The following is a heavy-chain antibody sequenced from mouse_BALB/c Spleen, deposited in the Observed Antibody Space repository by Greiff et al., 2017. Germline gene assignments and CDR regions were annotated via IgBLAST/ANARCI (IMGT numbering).Heavy chain of an antibody. CDR2: ISSGGST. J-gene: IGHJ4*01. D-gene: IGHD1-1*01. V-gene: IGHV5-6-5*01. CDR3: ARKKGITTDAMDY. CDR1: GFTFSSYA. Sequence: EVKVVESGGGLVKPGGSLKLSCAASGFTFSSYAMSWVRQTPEKRLEWVASISSGGSTYYPDSVKGRFTISRDNARNILYLQMSSLRSEDTAMYYCARKKGITTDAMDYWGQGTSVTVSS.